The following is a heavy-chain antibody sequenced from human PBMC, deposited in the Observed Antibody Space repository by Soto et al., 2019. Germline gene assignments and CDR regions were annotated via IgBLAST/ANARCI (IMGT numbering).Heavy chain of an antibody. Sequence: GGSLRLSCAASGFTFNIYAMSWVRQAPGKGLEWLSAVSVTGATTYYAESLKGRFTIFRDNSNNTLYLQMNGLRAEDTAVYYCARESALAAAGYGAFDIWGQGTLVTVSS. CDR3: ARESALAAAGYGAFDI. J-gene: IGHJ3*02. D-gene: IGHD6-13*01. CDR2: VSVTGATT. V-gene: IGHV3-23*01. CDR1: GFTFNIYA.